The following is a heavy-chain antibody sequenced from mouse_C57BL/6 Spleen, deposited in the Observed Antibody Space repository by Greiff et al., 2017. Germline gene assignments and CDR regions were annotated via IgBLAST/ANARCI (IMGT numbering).Heavy chain of an antibody. Sequence: QVQLQQSGPELVKPGASVKISCKASGYSFTSYYIHWVKQRPGQGLEWIGWIYPGSGNTKYNEKFKGKATLTADTSSSTAYMQLSSLTSEDSAVYYCARWGGRDAMDYWGQGTSVTVSS. CDR2: IYPGSGNT. D-gene: IGHD3-3*01. CDR3: ARWGGRDAMDY. CDR1: GYSFTSYY. J-gene: IGHJ4*01. V-gene: IGHV1-66*01.